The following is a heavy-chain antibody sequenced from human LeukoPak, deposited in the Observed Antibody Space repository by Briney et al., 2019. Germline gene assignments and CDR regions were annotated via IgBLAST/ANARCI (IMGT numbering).Heavy chain of an antibody. CDR2: IYYSGST. J-gene: IGHJ4*02. Sequence: PSETLSLTCTVSGGSISSSSYYWGWIRQPPGKGLEWIGSIYYSGSTYYNPSLKSRVTISVDTSKNQFSLKLSSVTAADTAVYYCARHGSRYQLLYFDYWGQGTLVTVSS. CDR1: GGSISSSSYY. D-gene: IGHD2-2*01. CDR3: ARHGSRYQLLYFDY. V-gene: IGHV4-39*01.